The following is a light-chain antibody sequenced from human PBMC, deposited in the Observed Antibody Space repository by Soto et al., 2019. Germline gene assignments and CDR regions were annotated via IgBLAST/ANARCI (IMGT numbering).Light chain of an antibody. J-gene: IGLJ2*01. CDR1: SSDVGGYDY. Sequence: QSALTQPASVSGSPGQSITISCTGTSSDVGGYDYVSWYQQHPGKAPKLMIYNVRNRPSGVSNRFSGSKAGNTASLTISGLQAEDEAAYYCSSYTSSSTVVFGGATNLTVL. CDR3: SSYTSSSTVV. CDR2: NVR. V-gene: IGLV2-14*01.